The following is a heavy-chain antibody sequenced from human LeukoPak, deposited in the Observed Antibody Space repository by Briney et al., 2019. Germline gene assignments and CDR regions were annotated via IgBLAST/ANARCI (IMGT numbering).Heavy chain of an antibody. V-gene: IGHV4-39*01. J-gene: IGHJ4*02. Sequence: SETLSLTCTVSGGSISSSSYYWGWIRQPPGKGLEWIGSIYYSGSTYYNPSPKSRVTISVDTSKNQFSLKLSSVTAADTAVYYCARAFRLYFDYWGQGTLVTVSS. D-gene: IGHD2/OR15-2a*01. CDR3: ARAFRLYFDY. CDR2: IYYSGST. CDR1: GGSISSSSYY.